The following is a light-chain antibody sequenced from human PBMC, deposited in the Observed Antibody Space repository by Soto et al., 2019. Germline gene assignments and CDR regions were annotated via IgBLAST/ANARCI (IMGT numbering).Light chain of an antibody. Sequence: QSVLTQPASVSGSPGQSITISCTGTSSDVVSYNLVSWYQQHPGKAPKLMIYEGSKRPSGVSNRFSGPKSGNTASLTISGLQAEDEADYYCYSYAGSDTSYVFGTGTKVTVL. V-gene: IGLV2-23*01. CDR3: YSYAGSDTSYV. J-gene: IGLJ1*01. CDR2: EGS. CDR1: SSDVVSYNL.